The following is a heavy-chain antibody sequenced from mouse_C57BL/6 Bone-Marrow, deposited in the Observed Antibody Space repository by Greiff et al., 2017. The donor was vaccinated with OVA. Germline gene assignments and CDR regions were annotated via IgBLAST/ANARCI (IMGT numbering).Heavy chain of an antibody. CDR2: ISYAGST. CDR3: ARVTYYYGSSPFAY. D-gene: IGHD1-1*01. CDR1: GYSITSGYY. V-gene: IGHV3-6*01. J-gene: IGHJ3*01. Sequence: DVKLVESGPGLVKPSQSLSLTCSVPGYSITSGYYWNWIRQFPGNKLEWMGYISYAGSTTYNPSLQTRLSITRDTSKNQFFLKLNSVTTEDTATYYGARVTYYYGSSPFAYWGQGTLVTVSA.